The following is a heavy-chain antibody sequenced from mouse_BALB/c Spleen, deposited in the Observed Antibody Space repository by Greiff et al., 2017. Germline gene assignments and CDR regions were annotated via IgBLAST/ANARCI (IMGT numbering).Heavy chain of an antibody. V-gene: IGHV5-6-5*01. CDR2: ISSGGST. CDR3: ARGGYRYDSYWYFDV. J-gene: IGHJ1*01. CDR1: GFTFSSYA. Sequence: EVKVVESGGGLVKPGGSLKLSCAASGFTFSSYAMSWVRQTPEKRLEWVASISSGGSTYYPDSVKGRFTISRDNARNILYLQMSSLRSEDTAMYYCARGGYRYDSYWYFDVWGAGTTVTVSS. D-gene: IGHD2-14*01.